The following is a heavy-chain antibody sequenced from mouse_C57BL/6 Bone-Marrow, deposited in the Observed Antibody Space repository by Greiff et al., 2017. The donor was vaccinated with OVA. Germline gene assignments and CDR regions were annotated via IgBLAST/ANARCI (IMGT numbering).Heavy chain of an antibody. J-gene: IGHJ3*01. V-gene: IGHV5-6*01. CDR2: ISSGGSYT. Sequence: EVQGVESGGDLVKPGGSLKLSCAASGFTFSSYGMSWVRQTPDKRLAWVATISSGGSYTYYPDSVKGRFTISRDNAKNTLYLQMSSLKSEDTAMYYCARQGIYYGNLAWFAYWGQGTLVTVSA. CDR1: GFTFSSYG. D-gene: IGHD2-1*01. CDR3: ARQGIYYGNLAWFAY.